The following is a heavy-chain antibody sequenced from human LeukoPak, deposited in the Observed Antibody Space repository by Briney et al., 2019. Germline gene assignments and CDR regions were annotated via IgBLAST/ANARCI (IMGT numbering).Heavy chain of an antibody. J-gene: IGHJ6*04. CDR1: GFTFSDYY. Sequence: GGSLRLSCAASGFTFSDYYMSWIRQAPGKGLQWVSYISSSGHIIYYADSVKGRFTISRDNVKNLLYLQMNSLRAEDTAVYYCAELGITMIGGVWGKGTTVTISS. D-gene: IGHD3-10*02. V-gene: IGHV3-11*04. CDR3: AELGITMIGGV. CDR2: ISSSGHII.